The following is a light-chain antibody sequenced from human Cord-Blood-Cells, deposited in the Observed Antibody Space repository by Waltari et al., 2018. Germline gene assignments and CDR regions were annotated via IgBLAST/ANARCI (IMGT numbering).Light chain of an antibody. CDR1: TRDAGCDTY. CDR3: CSYAGSYTYV. J-gene: IGLJ1*01. Sequence: QSALTQPRSVSGSPGHAVPISCTGTTRDAGCDTYVSWYQQPPGKAPTLMIYDVSKRPSGVPDRFSGSKSGNTASLTISGLQAEDEADYYCCSYAGSYTYVFGTGTKVTVL. CDR2: DVS. V-gene: IGLV2-11*01.